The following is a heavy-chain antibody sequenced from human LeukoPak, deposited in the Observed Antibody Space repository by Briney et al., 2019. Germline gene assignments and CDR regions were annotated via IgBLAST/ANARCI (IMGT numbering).Heavy chain of an antibody. J-gene: IGHJ4*02. CDR3: AKQPQMYYYPLFFDY. Sequence: PGGSLRLSCAASGFTFSSYAMSWVRQAPGKGLEWVSAISGSGGSTYYADSVKGRFTISRDNSKNTLYLQMNSLRAEDTAVYYCAKQPQMYYYPLFFDYWSQGTLVTVSS. D-gene: IGHD3-10*01. CDR1: GFTFSSYA. V-gene: IGHV3-23*01. CDR2: ISGSGGST.